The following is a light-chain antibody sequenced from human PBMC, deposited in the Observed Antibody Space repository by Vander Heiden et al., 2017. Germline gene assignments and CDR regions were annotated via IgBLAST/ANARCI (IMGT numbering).Light chain of an antibody. CDR1: QSISSY. J-gene: IGKJ3*01. CDR3: QQSYSNPFT. V-gene: IGKV1-39*01. Sequence: DIQMTQSPSSLSASVGDRVTITCRASQSISSYLNWYQQKPGKAPKLLIYGASSLQSGVTLRFSGSGSGTDFALTISSLQPADFAIYYCQQSYSNPFTFGPGTKVDIK. CDR2: GAS.